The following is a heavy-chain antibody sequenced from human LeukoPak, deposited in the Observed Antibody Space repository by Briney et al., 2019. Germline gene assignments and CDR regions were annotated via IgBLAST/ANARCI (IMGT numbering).Heavy chain of an antibody. Sequence: GGSQRLSCAASGFTVSSNYMSWVRQAPGKGLEWVSVIYSGGSTYYADSVKGRFTISRDNSKNTLYLQMNSLRDEDTAVYFCARATTTRTRFDYWGQGTLVTVSS. V-gene: IGHV3-53*01. CDR3: ARATTTRTRFDY. CDR1: GFTVSSNY. D-gene: IGHD4-17*01. J-gene: IGHJ4*02. CDR2: IYSGGST.